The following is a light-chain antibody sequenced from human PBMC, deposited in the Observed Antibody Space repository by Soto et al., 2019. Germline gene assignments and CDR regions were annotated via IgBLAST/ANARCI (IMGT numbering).Light chain of an antibody. V-gene: IGKV3-15*01. CDR3: QQYNNWPRT. Sequence: IVMTQTPATLSVSPGERAALSCRASQNVNYNLAWYQQKPGQAPRLLIHDASVRATAIPARFSGSGSGTEFTLTISSLQSEDFAVYYCQQYNNWPRTFGQGTKVDIK. CDR2: DAS. CDR1: QNVNYN. J-gene: IGKJ1*01.